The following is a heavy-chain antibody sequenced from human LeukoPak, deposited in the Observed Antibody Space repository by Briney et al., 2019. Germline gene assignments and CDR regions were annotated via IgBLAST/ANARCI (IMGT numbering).Heavy chain of an antibody. CDR2: IYHSGST. D-gene: IGHD3-22*01. Sequence: SETLSLTCTVSGYSISSGYYWGWIRQPPGKGLEWIGSIYHSGSTYYNPSLRSRVTISVDTSKNQFSLKLSSVTAADTAVYYCARDGITMIVVVRGGAFDIWGQGTMVTVSS. J-gene: IGHJ3*02. V-gene: IGHV4-38-2*02. CDR1: GYSISSGYY. CDR3: ARDGITMIVVVRGGAFDI.